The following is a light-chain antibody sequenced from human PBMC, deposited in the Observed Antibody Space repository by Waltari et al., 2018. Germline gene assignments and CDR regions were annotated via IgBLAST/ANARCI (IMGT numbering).Light chain of an antibody. CDR2: DAC. Sequence: DTQMTQSPSSLSASVGDRVTITCQASQDIQTFLNWFKQKPGKAPQLLIYDACKLETGVPSRFSGSGSGTSFTFTISSLHPHDSAVYFWLQYDNLPYAFGHGTRLEI. J-gene: IGKJ2*01. CDR3: LQYDNLPYA. V-gene: IGKV1-33*01. CDR1: QDIQTF.